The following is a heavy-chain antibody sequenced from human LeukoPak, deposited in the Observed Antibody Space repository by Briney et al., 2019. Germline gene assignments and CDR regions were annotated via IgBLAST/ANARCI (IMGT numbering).Heavy chain of an antibody. CDR2: IIPILGIA. D-gene: IGHD2-2*01. CDR1: GGTFSSYA. V-gene: IGHV1-69*04. J-gene: IGHJ3*02. Sequence: GASVKVSCKASGGTFSSYAISWVRQAPGQGLEWMGRIIPILGIANYAQKFQGRVTITADKSTSTAYMELSSLRSEDTAVYYCAGSYYCSSTSCAWSAFDIWGQGTMVTVSS. CDR3: AGSYYCSSTSCAWSAFDI.